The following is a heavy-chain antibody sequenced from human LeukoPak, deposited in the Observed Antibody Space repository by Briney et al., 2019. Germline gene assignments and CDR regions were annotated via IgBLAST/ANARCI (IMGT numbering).Heavy chain of an antibody. CDR1: GFTFSSLA. V-gene: IGHV3-30*02. Sequence: PGGSLTLSCEAYGFTFSSLAIHWVRQTPGKGLEWVAVVGNTGQAKFYSDSVRGRFTISKVNSNNAVYLEMNFLRDDDTAVYYCAKEAGWGTWYFDVWGRGALVTVSS. CDR2: VGNTGQAK. J-gene: IGHJ2*01. D-gene: IGHD3-16*01. CDR3: AKEAGWGTWYFDV.